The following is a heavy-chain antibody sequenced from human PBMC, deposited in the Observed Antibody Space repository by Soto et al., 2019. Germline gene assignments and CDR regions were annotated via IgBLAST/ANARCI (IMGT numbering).Heavy chain of an antibody. CDR2: ISGRGGNT. CDR1: GFTFSNYA. Sequence: EMQLLESGGGLVQPGGSLKLSCAASGFTFSNYAMSWVRQAPGKGLEWVSTISGRGGNTYYADSVKGRFTISRDNSRNTLYLQMDSLRVEDSAVYSCARDPATGGSYYYYGMDVWGQGTTVTVSS. CDR3: ARDPATGGSYYYYGMDV. D-gene: IGHD5-12*01. V-gene: IGHV3-23*01. J-gene: IGHJ6*02.